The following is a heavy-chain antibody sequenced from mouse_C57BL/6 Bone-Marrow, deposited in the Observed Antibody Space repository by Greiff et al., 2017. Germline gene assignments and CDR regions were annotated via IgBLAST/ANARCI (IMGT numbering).Heavy chain of an antibody. CDR2: INPSSGYT. CDR3: ARSFFFDY. CDR1: GYTFTSYT. V-gene: IGHV1-4*01. Sequence: VKLVESGAELARPGASVTMSCKASGYTFTSYTMHWVKQRPGQGLEWIGYINPSSGYTKYNQKFKDKATLTADKTSSTADMQLSSLTSEDSAVYYCARSFFFDYWGQGTTLTVSA. J-gene: IGHJ2*01.